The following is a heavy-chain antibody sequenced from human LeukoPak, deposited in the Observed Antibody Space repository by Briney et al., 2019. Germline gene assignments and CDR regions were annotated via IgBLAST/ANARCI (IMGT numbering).Heavy chain of an antibody. V-gene: IGHV4-4*07. CDR3: ARHSIASDGARLFDY. CDR1: GGSISSYY. J-gene: IGHJ4*02. Sequence: SETLSLTYTVSGGSISSYYWSWIRQPAGKGLEWIGRIYTSGSTNYNPSLKSRVTMSVDTSKNQFSLKLTSVTAADTAVYYCARHSIASDGARLFDYWGRGTLVTVSS. CDR2: IYTSGST. D-gene: IGHD2-21*01.